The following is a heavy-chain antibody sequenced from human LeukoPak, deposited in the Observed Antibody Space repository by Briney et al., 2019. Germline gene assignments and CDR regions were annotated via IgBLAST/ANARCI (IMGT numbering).Heavy chain of an antibody. CDR2: INWNGGST. V-gene: IGHV3-20*04. CDR1: GFTFDDYG. CDR3: ARDRGLTGTNDAFDI. Sequence: GGSLRLSCAASGFTFDDYGMSWVRQAPGKGLEWVSGINWNGGSTGYADSVKGRFTISRDNAKNSLYLQMNSLRAGDTALYYCARDRGLTGTNDAFDIWGQGTMVTVSS. J-gene: IGHJ3*02. D-gene: IGHD1-20*01.